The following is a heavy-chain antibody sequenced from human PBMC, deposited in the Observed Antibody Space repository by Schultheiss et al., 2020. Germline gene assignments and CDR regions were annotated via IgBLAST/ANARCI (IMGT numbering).Heavy chain of an antibody. V-gene: IGHV4-39*01. Sequence: SETLSLTCTVSGGSISSSSYYWGWIRQPPGKGLEWIGSIYYSGSTYYNPSLKSRVTISVDTSKNQFSLKLSSVTAADTAVYYCARALRDGYNYGWFDPWGQGTLVNVSA. J-gene: IGHJ5*02. CDR1: GGSISSSSYY. D-gene: IGHD5-24*01. CDR3: ARALRDGYNYGWFDP. CDR2: IYYSGST.